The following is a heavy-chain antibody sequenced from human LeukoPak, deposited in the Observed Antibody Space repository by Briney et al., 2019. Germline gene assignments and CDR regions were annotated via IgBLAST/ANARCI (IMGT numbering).Heavy chain of an antibody. Sequence: SETQSLTCTVSGGSISRSSYYWGWIRQPPGKGLEGIGSIYYSGSTYYNPSLKSRVTISLDTSKNQFSLKLSSVTAADTAVYYCARVRSTPSNWFDPWGQGTLVTVSS. CDR2: IYYSGST. CDR3: ARVRSTPSNWFDP. CDR1: GGSISRSSYY. D-gene: IGHD2-2*01. J-gene: IGHJ5*02. V-gene: IGHV4-39*07.